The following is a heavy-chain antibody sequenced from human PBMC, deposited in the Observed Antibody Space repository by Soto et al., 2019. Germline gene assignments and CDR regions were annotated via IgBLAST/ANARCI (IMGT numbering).Heavy chain of an antibody. V-gene: IGHV3-7*01. D-gene: IGHD2-15*01. CDR3: AREKSVLAPICDY. CDR1: GFTFSAYW. CDR2: IDRDGTET. Sequence: GGSLRLSCAASGFTFSAYWMTWVRLTPGKGLEWVAKIDRDGTETHYVDSVKGRFTISRDNSEDTLYLQMNNLRAEDTAVYYCAREKSVLAPICDYWGQGTRVTVSS. J-gene: IGHJ4*02.